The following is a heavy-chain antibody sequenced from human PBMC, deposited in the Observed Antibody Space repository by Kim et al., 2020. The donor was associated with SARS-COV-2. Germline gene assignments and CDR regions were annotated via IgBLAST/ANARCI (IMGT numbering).Heavy chain of an antibody. V-gene: IGHV4-4*02. D-gene: IGHD6-13*01. CDR1: GGSISSSNW. CDR3: ARVRIAAVPDDFDI. CDR2: IYHSGST. Sequence: SETLSLTCAVSGGSISSSNWWSWVRQPPGKGLEWIGEIYHSGSTNYNPSLKSRVTISVDKSKNQFSLKLSSVTAADTAVYYCARVRIAAVPDDFDIWGQGTMVTVSS. J-gene: IGHJ3*02.